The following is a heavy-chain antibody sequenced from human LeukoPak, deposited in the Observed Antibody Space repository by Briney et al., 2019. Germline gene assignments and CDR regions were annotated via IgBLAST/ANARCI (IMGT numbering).Heavy chain of an antibody. Sequence: GRSLRLSCTASGFTFGDYGMSWVRQAPGKGLEWVGFIRSKAYGGTTEYAASVKGSFTISRDDSKSIAYLQMNSLKTEDTAVYYCTRGDYYDSSGYYFLFDYWGQGTLVTVSS. CDR2: IRSKAYGGTT. CDR1: GFTFGDYG. J-gene: IGHJ4*02. D-gene: IGHD3-22*01. V-gene: IGHV3-49*04. CDR3: TRGDYYDSSGYYFLFDY.